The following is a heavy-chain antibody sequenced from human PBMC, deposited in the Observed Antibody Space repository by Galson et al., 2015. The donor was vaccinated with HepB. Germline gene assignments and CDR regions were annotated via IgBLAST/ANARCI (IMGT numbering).Heavy chain of an antibody. J-gene: IGHJ5*02. CDR3: TTGDDFWSGYTLNWFDP. Sequence: SLRLSCAASGFTFSNAWMSWVRQAPGKGLEWVGRIKSKTDGGTTDYAAPVKGRFTISRDDSKNTLYLQMNSLKTEDTAVYYCTTGDDFWSGYTLNWFDPWGQGTLVTVSS. V-gene: IGHV3-15*01. CDR2: IKSKTDGGTT. CDR1: GFTFSNAW. D-gene: IGHD3-3*01.